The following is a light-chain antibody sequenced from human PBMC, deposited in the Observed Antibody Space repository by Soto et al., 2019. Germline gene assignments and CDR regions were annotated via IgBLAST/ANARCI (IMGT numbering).Light chain of an antibody. CDR1: QGISSH. V-gene: IGKV1-8*01. CDR3: QQYYNYPRT. CDR2: AAS. Sequence: AIRMTQSPSSFSASTGDRVTITCRASQGISSHLAWYQQKPGRAPKLLIYAASTLQSGVPSRFSGSGSGTDFTFTISCLQSEDFATYHCQQYYNYPRTFGQGTKVEIK. J-gene: IGKJ1*01.